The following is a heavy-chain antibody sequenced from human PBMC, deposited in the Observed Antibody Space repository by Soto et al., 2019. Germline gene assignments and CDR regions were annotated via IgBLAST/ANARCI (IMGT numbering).Heavy chain of an antibody. J-gene: IGHJ4*02. Sequence: EASMNVSCKASGYTFTSYGISWVRQAPGQGLEWMGWISAYNGNTNYAQKLQGRVTMTTDTSTSTAYMELRSLRSDDTAVYYCAAESPYSSGWYEFDYWGQGTLVTVSS. CDR3: AAESPYSSGWYEFDY. D-gene: IGHD6-19*01. CDR1: GYTFTSYG. V-gene: IGHV1-18*01. CDR2: ISAYNGNT.